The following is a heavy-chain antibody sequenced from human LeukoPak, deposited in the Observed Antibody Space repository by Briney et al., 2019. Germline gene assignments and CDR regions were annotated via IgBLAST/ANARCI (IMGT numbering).Heavy chain of an antibody. CDR2: INPNSGGT. Sequence: ASVKVSCKASGYSFTDYFIHWVRQAPGQGLEWMGWINPNSGGTNYAQKFQGRVTMTRDTSISTAYMELSRLRSDDTAVYYCARRPGHYYDSSGYGCDYWGQGTLVTVSS. CDR3: ARRPGHYYDSSGYGCDY. V-gene: IGHV1-2*02. J-gene: IGHJ4*02. CDR1: GYSFTDYF. D-gene: IGHD3-22*01.